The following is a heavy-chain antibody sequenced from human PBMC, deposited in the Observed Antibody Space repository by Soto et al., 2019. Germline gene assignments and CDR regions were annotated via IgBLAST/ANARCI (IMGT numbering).Heavy chain of an antibody. V-gene: IGHV1-18*04. Sequence: ASVKVSCKASGYTFTSYGISWVRQAPGQGLEWMGWISAYNGNTNYAQKLQGRVTMTTDTSTSTVYMELSSLRSEDTAVYYCARSQKRIVVVPAAIDYWGQGTLVTVSS. CDR1: GYTFTSYG. J-gene: IGHJ4*02. CDR2: ISAYNGNT. D-gene: IGHD2-2*01. CDR3: ARSQKRIVVVPAAIDY.